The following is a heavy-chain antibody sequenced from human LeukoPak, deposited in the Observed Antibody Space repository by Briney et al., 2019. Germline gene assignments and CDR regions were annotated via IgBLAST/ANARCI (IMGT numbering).Heavy chain of an antibody. CDR3: ARSTKLAIDN. CDR2: INPNNGGT. CDR1: GYTFTAYY. D-gene: IGHD1-1*01. Sequence: ASVKVSCKTSGYTFTAYYIHWVRQAPGQGLEWMGWINPNNGGTYYLQRFQGRVNMTRDTSVTTVYMQLSRLTSDDTAAYYCARSTKLAIDNWGQGSLVSVSS. J-gene: IGHJ4*02. V-gene: IGHV1-2*02.